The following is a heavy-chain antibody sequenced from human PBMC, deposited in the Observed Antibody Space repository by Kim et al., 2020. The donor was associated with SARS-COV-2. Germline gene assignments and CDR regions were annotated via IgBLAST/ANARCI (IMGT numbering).Heavy chain of an antibody. Sequence: YASSAKGRLTISRDHSKNTLYLQMNSLGAEDTAVYYCATVVFYYDAGYFKNWGQGTLVIVSS. CDR3: ATVVFYYDAGYFKN. V-gene: IGHV3-66*01. J-gene: IGHJ1*01. D-gene: IGHD3-22*01.